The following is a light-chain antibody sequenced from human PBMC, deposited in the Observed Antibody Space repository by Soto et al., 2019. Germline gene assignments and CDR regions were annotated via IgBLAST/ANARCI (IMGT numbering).Light chain of an antibody. CDR2: GAS. CDR3: QQYGSSPWT. CDR1: QSVSSSY. V-gene: IGKV3-20*01. J-gene: IGKJ1*01. Sequence: EIVLTQSPGTLSLSPGERATPSCRASQSVSSSYLAWYQQKPGQAPWLLIYGASSRATGIPDRFSGSGSGTDFTLTISRLEPEDFAVYYCQQYGSSPWTFGQGTKGDIK.